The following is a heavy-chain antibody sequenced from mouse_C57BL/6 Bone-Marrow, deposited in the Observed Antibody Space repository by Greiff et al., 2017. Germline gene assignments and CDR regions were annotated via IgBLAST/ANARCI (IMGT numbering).Heavy chain of an antibody. Sequence: EVKLMESGGGLVQPKGSLKLSCAASGFSFNTYAMNWVRQAPGKGLEWVARIRSKSNNYATYYADSVKDRFTISRDDSESMLYLQMNNLKTEDTAMYYCVRHYDYDFAYWGQGTLVTVSA. V-gene: IGHV10-1*01. J-gene: IGHJ3*01. CDR1: GFSFNTYA. CDR3: VRHYDYDFAY. D-gene: IGHD2-4*01. CDR2: IRSKSNNYAT.